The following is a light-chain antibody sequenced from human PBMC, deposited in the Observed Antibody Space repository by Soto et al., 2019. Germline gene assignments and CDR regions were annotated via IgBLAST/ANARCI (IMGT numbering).Light chain of an antibody. CDR2: GAS. CDR3: QQYGSSLL. J-gene: IGKJ4*01. Sequence: EIVLTQSPGTLSLSPGERATLSCRASQSVSSSYLAWYQQKPRQAPRLLIYGASSRATGIPDRFSGSGSGTDFTLTISRLEPEYFAVYYCQQYGSSLLFGGGTKVEIK. CDR1: QSVSSSY. V-gene: IGKV3-20*01.